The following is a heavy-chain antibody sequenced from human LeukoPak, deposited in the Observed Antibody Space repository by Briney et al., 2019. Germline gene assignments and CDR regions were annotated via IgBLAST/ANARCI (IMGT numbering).Heavy chain of an antibody. CDR2: INNSGST. Sequence: PSETLSLTCAVYGGSFSGYYWGWVRQPPGKGLEWVGEINNSGSTNYNTSLKSRVTISVDTSKNQFSLKLSSVTAADTAVYYCARVLVVPAATPYSIPPGGPGSGMDVWGQATTVTVSS. D-gene: IGHD2-2*01. CDR1: GGSFSGYY. V-gene: IGHV4-34*01. CDR3: ARVLVVPAATPYSIPPGGPGSGMDV. J-gene: IGHJ6*02.